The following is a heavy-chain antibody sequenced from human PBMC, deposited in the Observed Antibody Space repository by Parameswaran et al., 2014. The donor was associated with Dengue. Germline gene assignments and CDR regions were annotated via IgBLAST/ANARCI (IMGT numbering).Heavy chain of an antibody. Sequence: RWIRQPPGKGLEWVANIKQDGSEKYYVDSVKGRFTISRDNAKNSLYLQMNSLRAEDTAVYYCATETTVTEHDFDYWGQGTLVTVSS. CDR2: IKQDGSEK. V-gene: IGHV3-7*04. D-gene: IGHD4-17*01. J-gene: IGHJ4*02. CDR3: ATETTVTEHDFDY.